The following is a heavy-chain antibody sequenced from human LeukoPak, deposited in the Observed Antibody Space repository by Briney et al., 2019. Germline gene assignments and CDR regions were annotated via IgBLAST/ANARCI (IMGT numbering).Heavy chain of an antibody. CDR1: GFTLSSNR. V-gene: IGHV3-21*01. Sequence: GGSLRLSCAASGFTLSSNRMNWVRQAPGKGMEWDSSISSSSSYIYYADSVKGRLIISRDKAKKSTYMQINRQRAKDTAVYYCARDFMMSYYFDYWGQGTLVTVSS. CDR3: ARDFMMSYYFDY. J-gene: IGHJ4*02. CDR2: ISSSSSYI. D-gene: IGHD3-16*01.